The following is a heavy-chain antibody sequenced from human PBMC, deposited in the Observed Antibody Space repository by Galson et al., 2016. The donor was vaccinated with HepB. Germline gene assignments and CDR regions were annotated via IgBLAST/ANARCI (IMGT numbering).Heavy chain of an antibody. Sequence: PALVKPTQTLTLTCTFSGFSLTNNAVGVGWLRQPPGKALEWLALVYWSDDKRYSSSLKTRLTITKDTSKNQVVLTMTNMDPVDTATYYCARYMGPDWYFDLGGRGTLVSVSS. CDR3: ARYMGPDWYFDL. CDR2: VYWSDDK. CDR1: GFSLTNNAVG. V-gene: IGHV2-5*01. J-gene: IGHJ2*01. D-gene: IGHD3-16*01.